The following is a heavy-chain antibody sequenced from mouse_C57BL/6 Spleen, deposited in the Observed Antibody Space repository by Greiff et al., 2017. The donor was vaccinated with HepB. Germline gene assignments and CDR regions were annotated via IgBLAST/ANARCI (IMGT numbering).Heavy chain of an antibody. Sequence: QVQLQQSGAELVRPGASVTLSCKASGYTFTDYEMHWVKQTPVHGLEWIGAIDPETGGTAYNQKFKGKAILTADKSSSTAYMELRSLTSEDSAVYYCTRSGGYYAYFDYWGQGTTLTVSS. D-gene: IGHD2-3*01. J-gene: IGHJ2*01. CDR3: TRSGGYYAYFDY. CDR1: GYTFTDYE. CDR2: IDPETGGT. V-gene: IGHV1-15*01.